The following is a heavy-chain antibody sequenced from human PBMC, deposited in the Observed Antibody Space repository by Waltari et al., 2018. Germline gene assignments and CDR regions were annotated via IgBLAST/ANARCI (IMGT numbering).Heavy chain of an antibody. Sequence: QVQLQESGPGLVKPSQTLSLTCTVSGGPIRSDRHYWSWIRQPAGKGLEWVGYIYTTGSTNYNPSLKSRVTISIDTSKNQFSLKLTSVTAADTAVYYCARSPSGPRGYWGQGTLVTVSS. CDR1: GGPIRSDRHY. CDR2: IYTTGST. CDR3: ARSPSGPRGY. V-gene: IGHV4-61*09. D-gene: IGHD3-10*01. J-gene: IGHJ4*02.